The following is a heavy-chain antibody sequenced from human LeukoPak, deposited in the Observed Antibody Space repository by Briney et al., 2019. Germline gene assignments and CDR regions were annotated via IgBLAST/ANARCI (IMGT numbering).Heavy chain of an antibody. CDR2: INHSGST. J-gene: IGHJ5*02. Sequence: SETLALTCTASGGSISSSSYYWGWIRQPPGKGLEWIGEINHSGSTNYNPSLKSRVTISVDTSKNQFSLKLSSVTAADTAVYYCARGRYSSGWSRWFDPWGQGTLVTVSS. V-gene: IGHV4-39*07. CDR3: ARGRYSSGWSRWFDP. CDR1: GGSISSSSYY. D-gene: IGHD6-19*01.